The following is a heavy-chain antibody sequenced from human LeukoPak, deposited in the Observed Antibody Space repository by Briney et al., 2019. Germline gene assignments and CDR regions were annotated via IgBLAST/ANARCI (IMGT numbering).Heavy chain of an antibody. V-gene: IGHV3-30*18. CDR2: ISYDGGNK. Sequence: GGSLRLSCAASGFTFSSYGMHWVRQAPGKGLEWVAVISYDGGNKYYADSVKGRFTISRDNSKNTLYLQMNSLRAEDTAVYYCAKDNGYGGNSEADYWGQGTLVTVSS. CDR3: AKDNGYGGNSEADY. D-gene: IGHD4-23*01. J-gene: IGHJ4*02. CDR1: GFTFSSYG.